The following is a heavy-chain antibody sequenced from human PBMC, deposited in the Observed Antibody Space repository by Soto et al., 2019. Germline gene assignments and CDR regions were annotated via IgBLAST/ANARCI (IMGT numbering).Heavy chain of an antibody. D-gene: IGHD2-2*01. Sequence: GGSLRLSCTASAFTFSTYTMHWVRQAPGKGLEWVSSISSSSSYIYYADSLKGRFTISRDNAKNSLYLHMNSLRAEDTAVYYCARGTSWSLSGFDIWGQGTMVTVSS. J-gene: IGHJ3*02. CDR1: AFTFSTYT. CDR3: ARGTSWSLSGFDI. V-gene: IGHV3-21*01. CDR2: ISSSSSYI.